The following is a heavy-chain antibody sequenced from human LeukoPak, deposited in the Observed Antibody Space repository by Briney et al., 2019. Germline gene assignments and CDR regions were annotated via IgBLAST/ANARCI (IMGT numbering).Heavy chain of an antibody. J-gene: IGHJ4*02. D-gene: IGHD3-22*01. CDR1: GFTFSSYS. Sequence: KPGGSLRLSCAASGFTFSSYSMTWVREAPGKGLKWVSTISSSGIYTYYADSVKGRFTISRDDAKNSLYLQMNSLRAEDTAVYYCASLHYYDRSGRDYWGQGTLVTVSS. V-gene: IGHV3-21*01. CDR3: ASLHYYDRSGRDY. CDR2: ISSSGIYT.